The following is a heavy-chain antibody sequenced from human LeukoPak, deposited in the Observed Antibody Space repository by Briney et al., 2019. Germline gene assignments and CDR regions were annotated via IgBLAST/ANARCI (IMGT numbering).Heavy chain of an antibody. D-gene: IGHD1-1*01. CDR2: INHSGST. Sequence: PSETLSLTCAVYGGSFSGYYWSWIRQPPGKGLEWSGEINHSGSTNYNPSLKSRVTISVDTSKNQFSLKLSSVTAADTAVYYCARVAKERVGGVYYFDYWGQGTLVTVSS. V-gene: IGHV4-34*01. CDR1: GGSFSGYY. CDR3: ARVAKERVGGVYYFDY. J-gene: IGHJ4*02.